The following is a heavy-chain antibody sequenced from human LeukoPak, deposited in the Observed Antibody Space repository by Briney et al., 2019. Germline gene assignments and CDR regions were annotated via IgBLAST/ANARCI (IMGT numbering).Heavy chain of an antibody. CDR3: ARGDQSYWFDP. Sequence: SVKVSCKASGYTFTGYYMHWVRQAPGQGLEWMGRIIPILGIANYAQKFQGRVTITADKSTSTAYMELSSLRSEDTAVYYCARGDQSYWFDPWGQGTLVTVSS. J-gene: IGHJ5*02. CDR1: GYTFTGYY. V-gene: IGHV1-69*04. CDR2: IIPILGIA. D-gene: IGHD2-2*01.